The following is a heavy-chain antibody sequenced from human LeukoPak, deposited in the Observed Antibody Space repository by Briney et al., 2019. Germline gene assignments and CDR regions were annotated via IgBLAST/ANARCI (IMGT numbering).Heavy chain of an antibody. CDR3: ARDGVVSAGTILDF. J-gene: IGHJ4*02. Sequence: SETLSLTYTVSGGSIKNYYWSWIRQPAGKGLEWIGRIHSNGNTNFNPSLESRLTLSLDTSKNHFSLRLNSMTAADTAVYYCARDGVVSAGTILDFWGQGTLVTVSS. CDR1: GGSIKNYY. D-gene: IGHD6-13*01. CDR2: IHSNGNT. V-gene: IGHV4-4*07.